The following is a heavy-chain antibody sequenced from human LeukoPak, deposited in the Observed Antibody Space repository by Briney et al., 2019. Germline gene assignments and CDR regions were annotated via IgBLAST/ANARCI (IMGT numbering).Heavy chain of an antibody. Sequence: SETLSLTCTVSGVSISSGDYYWSWIRQPPGKGLEWLGYIYYIGSTYYNPSLKSRVTISVDTSKNQFSLKLSSVTAADTAVYYCARLSVLLWFGESNYYFDHWGQGTLVTVSS. CDR3: ARLSVLLWFGESNYYFDH. D-gene: IGHD3-10*01. CDR1: GVSISSGDYY. V-gene: IGHV4-30-4*01. J-gene: IGHJ4*02. CDR2: IYYIGST.